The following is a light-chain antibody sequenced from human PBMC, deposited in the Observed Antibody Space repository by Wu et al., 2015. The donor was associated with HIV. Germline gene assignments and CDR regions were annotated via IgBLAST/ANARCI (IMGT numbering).Light chain of an antibody. Sequence: IQMTQSPSSLSASVGDRVTITCRASQSISNWLAWYQQKPGKAPNLLIYQASSLERGVPSRFSGSGSGTEFTLTINSLQPDDFATYYCQHYDSYPYTFGQGTRLEIK. CDR1: QSISNW. CDR2: QAS. J-gene: IGKJ2*01. CDR3: QHYDSYPYT. V-gene: IGKV1-5*03.